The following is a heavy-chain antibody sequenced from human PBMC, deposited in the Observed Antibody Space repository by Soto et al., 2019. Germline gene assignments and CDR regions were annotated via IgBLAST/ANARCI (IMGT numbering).Heavy chain of an antibody. V-gene: IGHV4-39*01. CDR2: IYYSGST. CDR1: GGSISSSSYY. J-gene: IGHJ4*02. D-gene: IGHD2-21*01. CDR3: ARRPVSYSPFDY. Sequence: ASETLSLTCTVSGGSISSSSYYWGWIRQPPGKGLEWIGSIYYSGSTYYNPSLKSRVTISVDTSKNQFSLKLSSVTAADTAVYYCARRPVSYSPFDYWGQGTLVTVSS.